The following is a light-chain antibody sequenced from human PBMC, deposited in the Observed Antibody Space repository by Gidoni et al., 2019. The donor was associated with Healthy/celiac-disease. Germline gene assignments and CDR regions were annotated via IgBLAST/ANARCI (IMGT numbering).Light chain of an antibody. CDR3: QQYNNWPPLT. Sequence: EIVMTQSPATLSVSPGERATLSCRASKSVSSNLAWYQQKPGQAPRLLIDGASTRATGIPARFSGSGSGTEFSLTISSLQSEDFAVYYCQQYNNWPPLTFXGXTKVEIK. V-gene: IGKV3-15*01. CDR2: GAS. J-gene: IGKJ4*01. CDR1: KSVSSN.